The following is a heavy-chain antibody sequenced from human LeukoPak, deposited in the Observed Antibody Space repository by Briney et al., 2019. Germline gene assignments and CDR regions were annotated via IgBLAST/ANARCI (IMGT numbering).Heavy chain of an antibody. CDR2: IGIDSGNT. D-gene: IGHD3-10*01. CDR1: GFTFSDYS. V-gene: IGHV3-48*01. CDR3: VGVETITMVRGASGDV. J-gene: IGHJ6*04. Sequence: GGSLRLSCAASGFTFSDYSMNWVRQAPGKGLEWISYIGIDSGNTNYADSVKGRFTISGDKAKNSLYLQMNSLRVEDTAVYYCVGVETITMVRGASGDVWGKGTTVTVSS.